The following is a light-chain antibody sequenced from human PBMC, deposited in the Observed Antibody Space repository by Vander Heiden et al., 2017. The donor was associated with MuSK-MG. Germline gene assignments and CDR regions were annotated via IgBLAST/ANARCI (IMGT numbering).Light chain of an antibody. J-gene: IGKJ4*01. CDR1: QSISTS. V-gene: IGKV3-15*01. CDR3: QQYYTWPLT. CDR2: GAS. Sequence: EILMTQSPDTLSVSPGERATLSCSASQSISTSLAWYLHKPGQAPRLLIYGASTRATGIPARFSGSGSGTEFTLTITSLQSEDFAVYHCQQYYTWPLTFGGGTRVEIK.